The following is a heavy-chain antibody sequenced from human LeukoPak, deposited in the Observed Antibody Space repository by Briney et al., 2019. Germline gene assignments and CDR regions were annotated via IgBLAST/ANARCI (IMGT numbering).Heavy chain of an antibody. CDR3: ARLRVFEYSSSSGDYYFDY. CDR2: IYCSGST. Sequence: PSETLSLTCTVSGGSISSYYWSWIRQPPGKGLEWIGYIYCSGSTNYNPSLKSRVTISVDTSKNQFSLKLSSVTAADTAVYYCARLRVFEYSSSSGDYYFDYWGQGTLVTVSS. J-gene: IGHJ4*02. D-gene: IGHD6-6*01. V-gene: IGHV4-59*08. CDR1: GGSISSYY.